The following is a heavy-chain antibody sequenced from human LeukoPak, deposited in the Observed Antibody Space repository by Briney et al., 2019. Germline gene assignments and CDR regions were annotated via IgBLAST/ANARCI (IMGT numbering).Heavy chain of an antibody. Sequence: SETLSLTCSVSGRSISGHYWTWIRQPPGKGLEWIGQIHYTGKPDYNPSLKSRITISVDTSKSQVSLQVSSVTAADSAIYYCARFGVDYDMDVWGHGTTVTVFS. J-gene: IGHJ6*02. CDR1: GRSISGHY. V-gene: IGHV4-59*11. D-gene: IGHD3-16*01. CDR3: ARFGVDYDMDV. CDR2: IHYTGKP.